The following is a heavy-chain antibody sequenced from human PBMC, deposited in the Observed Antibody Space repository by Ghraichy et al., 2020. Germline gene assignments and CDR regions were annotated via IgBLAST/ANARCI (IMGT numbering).Heavy chain of an antibody. D-gene: IGHD2-21*02. CDR2: ISYDGSNK. J-gene: IGHJ6*02. CDR3: AKDRGGAYCGGDCYPNYYYGMDV. V-gene: IGHV3-30*18. Sequence: GGSLRLSCAASGFTFSSYGMHWVRQAPGKGLEWVAVISYDGSNKYYADSVKGRFTISRDNSKNTLYLQMNSLRAEDTAVYYCAKDRGGAYCGGDCYPNYYYGMDVWGQGTTVTVSS. CDR1: GFTFSSYG.